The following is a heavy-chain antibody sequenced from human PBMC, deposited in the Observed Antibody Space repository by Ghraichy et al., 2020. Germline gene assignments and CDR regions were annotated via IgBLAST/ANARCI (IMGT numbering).Heavy chain of an antibody. CDR1: GFTFSSYA. J-gene: IGHJ4*02. D-gene: IGHD2-2*01. V-gene: IGHV3-23*01. Sequence: GESLNISCAASGFTFSSYAMSWVRQAPGKGLEWVSAIGGSGGSTYYADSVKGRFTISRDNSKNTLYLQMNSLRAEDTAVYYCARDQYCSSTSCYALGYWGQGTLVTVSS. CDR2: IGGSGGST. CDR3: ARDQYCSSTSCYALGY.